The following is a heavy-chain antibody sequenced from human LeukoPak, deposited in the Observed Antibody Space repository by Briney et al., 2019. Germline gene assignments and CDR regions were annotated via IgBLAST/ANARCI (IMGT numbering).Heavy chain of an antibody. CDR1: GFRFSSYT. D-gene: IGHD6-6*01. J-gene: IGHJ3*02. V-gene: IGHV3-48*01. Sequence: PGGSLRLSCAASGFRFSSYTMNWVRQAPGKGLEWVSYISSSSSTIYDADSVKGRFTVSRDNAKNSLYLQMNSLRAEDTAVYYCAKGVAWAARSFGDAFDIWGQGTMVTVSS. CDR2: ISSSSSTI. CDR3: AKGVAWAARSFGDAFDI.